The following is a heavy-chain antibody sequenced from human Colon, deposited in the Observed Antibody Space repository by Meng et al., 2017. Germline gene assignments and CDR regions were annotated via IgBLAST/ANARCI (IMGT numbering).Heavy chain of an antibody. D-gene: IGHD6-19*01. CDR2: FHYTGPI. CDR1: GFSATSGQF. V-gene: IGHV4-4*02. CDR3: AASSGWYRIDS. J-gene: IGHJ4*02. Sequence: QDSGPCVGNPSGTLSLPSGGSGFSATSGQFWNWVRQPPGKGLEWIGEFHYTGPINYKPSLMSRVTISVDASRNQFSLRLTSVTAADTAVYYCAASSGWYRIDSWGQGTLVTVSS.